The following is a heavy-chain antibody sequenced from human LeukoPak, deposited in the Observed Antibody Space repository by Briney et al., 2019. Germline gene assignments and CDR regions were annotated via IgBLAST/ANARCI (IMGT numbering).Heavy chain of an antibody. Sequence: GGSLRLSCTASGFTFNSYAMSWVRQAPGKGLEWVSSISASGGTANYADSVEGRFTVSRDNSKNTLFLQMNSLRAEDTAIYYCAKERDYGPADYWGQGTLVTVSS. CDR3: AKERDYGPADY. CDR2: ISASGGTA. D-gene: IGHD4/OR15-4a*01. J-gene: IGHJ4*02. V-gene: IGHV3-23*01. CDR1: GFTFNSYA.